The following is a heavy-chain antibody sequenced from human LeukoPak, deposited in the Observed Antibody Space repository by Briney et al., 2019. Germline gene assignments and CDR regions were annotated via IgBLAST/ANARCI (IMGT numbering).Heavy chain of an antibody. CDR3: AREQGHEQQLVLSFDY. CDR2: INPSGGST. J-gene: IGHJ4*02. CDR1: GYTFTSYY. D-gene: IGHD6-13*01. Sequence: GASVKVSCKASGYTFTSYYMHWVRQAPGQGLEWMGIINPSGGSTSYAQKFQGRVTMTRDTSTSTVYMKLSSLRSEDTAVYYCAREQGHEQQLVLSFDYWGQGTLVTVSS. V-gene: IGHV1-46*01.